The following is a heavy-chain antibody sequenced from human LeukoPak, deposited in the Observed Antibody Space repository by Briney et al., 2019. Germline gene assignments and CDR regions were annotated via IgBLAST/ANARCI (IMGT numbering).Heavy chain of an antibody. CDR2: ISSTSNTI. V-gene: IGHV3-48*01. J-gene: IGHJ4*02. D-gene: IGHD6-19*01. CDR1: GFTFSGYI. Sequence: GGSLRLSCAASGFTFSGYIMNWVRQAPGKGLEWVSFISSTSNTIYYADSVKGRFTVSRDNAKNSLYLQMNSLRAEDTAVYYCARDQWLDHWGQGTLVTVSS. CDR3: ARDQWLDH.